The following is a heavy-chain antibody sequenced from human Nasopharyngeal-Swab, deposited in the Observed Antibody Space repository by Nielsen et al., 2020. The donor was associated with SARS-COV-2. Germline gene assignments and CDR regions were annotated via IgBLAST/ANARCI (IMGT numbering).Heavy chain of an antibody. CDR3: ARDRGGGSYFDFDY. V-gene: IGHV3-33*01. Sequence: GESLKISCAASGFTFSYFGMHWVRQAPGKGLEWVGVIWHDGSEKSYAGSVKGRFTISRDNSRDTLYLQMNSLRAEDTALYYCARDRGGGSYFDFDYWGQGILVTVSS. CDR1: GFTFSYFG. J-gene: IGHJ4*02. D-gene: IGHD1-26*01. CDR2: IWHDGSEK.